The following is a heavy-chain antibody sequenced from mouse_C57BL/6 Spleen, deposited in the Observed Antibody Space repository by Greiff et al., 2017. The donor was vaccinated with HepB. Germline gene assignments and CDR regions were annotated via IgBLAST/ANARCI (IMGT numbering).Heavy chain of an antibody. D-gene: IGHD4-1*01. J-gene: IGHJ3*01. CDR3: AGNSNFWFDY. V-gene: IGHV1-22*01. CDR1: GYTFTDYN. CDR2: INPNNGGT. Sequence: EVQLQQSGPELVKPGASVKMSCKASGYTFTDYNMHWVKQSHGKSLEWIGYINPNNGGTSYNQKFKGKATLTVNKSSSTAYMELRSLTSEDSAVYYCAGNSNFWFDYWGQGTLVTVSA.